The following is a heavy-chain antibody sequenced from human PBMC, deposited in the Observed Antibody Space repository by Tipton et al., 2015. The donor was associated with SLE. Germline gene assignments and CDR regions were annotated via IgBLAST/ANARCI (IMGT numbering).Heavy chain of an antibody. J-gene: IGHJ4*02. D-gene: IGHD6-19*01. CDR2: IYYGGST. CDR3: ARDWRDSGWYGGFDS. Sequence: TLSLTCTVSRGSISSSSYFWGWIRQSPGKGLEWIGSIYYGGSTYYNPSLRSRVTISMDTSKSQFSLKLNSVTAADTAVYYCARDWRDSGWYGGFDSWAQGTLVTVSS. V-gene: IGHV4-39*07. CDR1: RGSISSSSYF.